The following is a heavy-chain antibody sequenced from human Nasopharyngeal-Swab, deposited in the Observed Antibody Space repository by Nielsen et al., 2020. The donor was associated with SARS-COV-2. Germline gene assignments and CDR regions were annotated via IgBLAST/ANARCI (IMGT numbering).Heavy chain of an antibody. V-gene: IGHV3-21*01. CDR3: AKDHKMDSGGGVGYMDV. D-gene: IGHD3-16*01. J-gene: IGHJ6*03. CDR2: ISSSGKYI. CDR1: GFTPASYS. Sequence: GESLKISCAASGFTPASYSMNWVRQAPGKGLEWVSSISSSGKYIYYANSVRGRFTISRDSFKNTLYLQLNSLRAEDTAVYYCAKDHKMDSGGGVGYMDVWGKGTTVTVSS.